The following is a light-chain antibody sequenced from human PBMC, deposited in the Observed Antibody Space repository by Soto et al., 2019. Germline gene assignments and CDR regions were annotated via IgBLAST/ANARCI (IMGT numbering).Light chain of an antibody. CDR3: QQRSNQPPWLT. CDR1: QSVSSY. V-gene: IGKV3-11*01. Sequence: EIVLTQSPATLYFSPGERATLSCRASQSVSSYLAWYQQKPGQAPRILIYDASNRATSIPVRFSGSESGTDFTLTISSLEPEDFAVYYCQQRSNQPPWLTFGGGTKVQIK. J-gene: IGKJ4*01. CDR2: DAS.